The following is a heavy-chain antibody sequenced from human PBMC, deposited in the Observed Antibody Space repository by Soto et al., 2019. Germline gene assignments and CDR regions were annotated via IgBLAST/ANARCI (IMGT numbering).Heavy chain of an antibody. D-gene: IGHD2-8*01. V-gene: IGHV1-2*02. J-gene: IGHJ3*01. Sequence: ASVKVSCKASGSAFGAYYIYWLRQAPGQGLEWMGSINPHAGGARYVQQFRDRLAISTDTPKETAYMELRSLTSDDTAIYYCARARHRTPNGVDSFEVWGQGTSVTV. CDR1: GSAFGAYY. CDR2: INPHAGGA. CDR3: ARARHRTPNGVDSFEV.